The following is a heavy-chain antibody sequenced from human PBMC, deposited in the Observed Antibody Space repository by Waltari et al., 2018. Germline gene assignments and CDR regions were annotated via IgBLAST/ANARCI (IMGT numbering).Heavy chain of an antibody. D-gene: IGHD3-10*01. CDR2: INHSGST. CDR1: GGSFSGYY. CDR3: ARGRITMVRGVMIALYYFDY. V-gene: IGHV4-34*01. Sequence: QVQLQQWGAGLLKPSETLSLTCAVYGGSFSGYYWSWIRQPPGQGLEWIGEINHSGSTNYNPSLKSRVTISVDTSKNQFSLKLSSVTAADTAVYYCARGRITMVRGVMIALYYFDYWGQGTLVTVSS. J-gene: IGHJ4*02.